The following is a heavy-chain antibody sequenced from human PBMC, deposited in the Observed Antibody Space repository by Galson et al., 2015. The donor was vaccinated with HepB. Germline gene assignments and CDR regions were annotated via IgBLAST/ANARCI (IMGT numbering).Heavy chain of an antibody. CDR1: GGSISTYH. Sequence: SETLSLTCTVSGGSISTYHWSWIRQPPGKGLEWIGYIYYSGSTNYNPSLKSRVTISVDTSKNHFSLRLSSVTAADTAMYYCARSLYGSGWYDYWGQGTLVTVSS. D-gene: IGHD6-19*01. J-gene: IGHJ4*02. CDR2: IYYSGST. CDR3: ARSLYGSGWYDY. V-gene: IGHV4-59*01.